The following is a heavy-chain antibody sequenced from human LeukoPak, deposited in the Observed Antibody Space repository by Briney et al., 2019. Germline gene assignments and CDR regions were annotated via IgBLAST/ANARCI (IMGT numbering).Heavy chain of an antibody. V-gene: IGHV4-39*07. CDR3: ARIYYSRSYDYWYFDL. Sequence: PSETLSLTCTVSGGSISSSIYFWGWIRQPPGKGLEWIGSIHYSGSTYHDPSLKSRVTVSLDTSKNQFSLKLRYVTAADTAVYYCARIYYSRSYDYWYFDLWGRGTLVTVSS. CDR1: GGSISSSIYF. CDR2: IHYSGST. J-gene: IGHJ2*01. D-gene: IGHD6-13*01.